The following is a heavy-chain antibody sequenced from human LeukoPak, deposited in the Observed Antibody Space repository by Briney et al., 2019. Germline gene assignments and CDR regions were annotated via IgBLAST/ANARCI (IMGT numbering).Heavy chain of an antibody. CDR3: ARPLFYYDSSGSQGYFDY. D-gene: IGHD3-22*01. Sequence: GGSLRLSCAASGFTFSSYAMHWVRQAPGKGLEWVAVISYDGSNKYYADSVKGRFTISRDNSKNTLYLQMNSLRAEDTAVYYCARPLFYYDSSGSQGYFDYWGQGTLVTVSS. V-gene: IGHV3-30-3*01. J-gene: IGHJ4*02. CDR2: ISYDGSNK. CDR1: GFTFSSYA.